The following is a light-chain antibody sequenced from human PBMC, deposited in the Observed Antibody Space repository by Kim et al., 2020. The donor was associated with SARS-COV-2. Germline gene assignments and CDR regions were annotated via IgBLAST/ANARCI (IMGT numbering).Light chain of an antibody. CDR2: GAS. J-gene: IGKJ1*01. CDR1: QTISSK. V-gene: IGKV3-15*01. CDR3: QQYNNWPPVT. Sequence: EIVMTQSPAALSVSPGERATLSCRASQTISSKLAWYQQKPGQGPRLLIYGASTRASGIPGRFSGSGSGTEFTLTISSLQSEDFAVYYCQQYNNWPPVTFGQGTKVDIK.